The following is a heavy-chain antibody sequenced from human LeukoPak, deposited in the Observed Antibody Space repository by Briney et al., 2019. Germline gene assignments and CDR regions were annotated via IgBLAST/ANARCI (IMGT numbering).Heavy chain of an antibody. CDR2: IYYSGST. V-gene: IGHV4-59*11. CDR3: ARVGGDGYKAGYYYMDV. Sequence: SETLSLTCTVSVGSISSHYWSSIRQPPGEGLGWIWYIYYSGSTNYNPSLKSRVTISVDTSKNQFSLKLSSVTAADTAVYYCARVGGDGYKAGYYYMDVWGKGTTVTVSS. CDR1: VGSISSHY. D-gene: IGHD5-24*01. J-gene: IGHJ6*03.